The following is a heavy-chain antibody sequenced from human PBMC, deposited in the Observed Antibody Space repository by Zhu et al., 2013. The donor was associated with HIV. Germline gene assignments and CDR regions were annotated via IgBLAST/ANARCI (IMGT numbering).Heavy chain of an antibody. CDR3: ASGYNYGPTFDY. V-gene: IGHV4-38-2*02. CDR2: IYHSGST. J-gene: IGHJ4*02. D-gene: IGHD5-18*01. CDR1: GYSISSGYY. Sequence: QVQLQESGPGLVKPSETLSLTCTVSGYSISSGYYWGWIRQPPGKGLEWIGSIYHSGSTYYNPSLKSRVTISVDTSKNQFSLKLNSVTAADTAIYYCASGYNYGPTFDYWGQGTLVTVSS.